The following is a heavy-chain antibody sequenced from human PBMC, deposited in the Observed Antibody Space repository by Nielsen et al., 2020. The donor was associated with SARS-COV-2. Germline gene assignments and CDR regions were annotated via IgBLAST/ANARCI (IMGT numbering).Heavy chain of an antibody. J-gene: IGHJ6*02. D-gene: IGHD1-26*01. Sequence: GGSLRLSCAASGFTVSSNYMSWVRQAPGKGLEWVSVIYSGGSTYYADSVKGRFTISRDNSKNTLYLQMNSLRAEDTAVYYCARREGGSYYFSPLDYYYGMDVWGQGTTVTVSS. CDR3: ARREGGSYYFSPLDYYYGMDV. V-gene: IGHV3-53*01. CDR2: IYSGGST. CDR1: GFTVSSNY.